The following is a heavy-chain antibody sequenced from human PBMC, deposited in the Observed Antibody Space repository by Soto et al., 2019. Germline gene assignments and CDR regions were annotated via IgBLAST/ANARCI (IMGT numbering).Heavy chain of an antibody. CDR3: ARDWIQLWLLPGY. CDR2: ISYDGSNK. J-gene: IGHJ4*02. D-gene: IGHD5-18*01. CDR1: GFTFSSYA. Sequence: GGSLRLSCAASGFTFSSYAMHWVRQAPGKGLEWVAVISYDGSNKYYADSVKGRFTISRDNSKNTLYLQMNSLRAYDTAVYYCARDWIQLWLLPGYWGQGTLVTVSS. V-gene: IGHV3-30-3*01.